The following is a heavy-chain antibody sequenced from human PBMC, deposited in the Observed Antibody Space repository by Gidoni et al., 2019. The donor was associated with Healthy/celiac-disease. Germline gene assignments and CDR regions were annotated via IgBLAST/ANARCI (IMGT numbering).Heavy chain of an antibody. CDR1: GFTLSSYA. CDR2: ISGSGDST. D-gene: IGHD6-19*01. CDR3: ANTWEALGSGWIDY. Sequence: EVQLLESGGGLVQPGGSLRLSCAAPGFTLSSYAMRWVRQAPGKGLEWVSAISGSGDSTYYANSVKGRFTISRDNSKNTLYLQMNSLRAEDTAVYYCANTWEALGSGWIDYWGQGTLVTVSS. V-gene: IGHV3-23*01. J-gene: IGHJ4*02.